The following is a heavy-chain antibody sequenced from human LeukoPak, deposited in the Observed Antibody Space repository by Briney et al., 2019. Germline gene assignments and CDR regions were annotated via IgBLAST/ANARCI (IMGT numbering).Heavy chain of an antibody. CDR2: IYYSGST. Sequence: SEILSLTCTVSGGSISSYYWSWIRQPPGKGLEWIGYIYYSGSTNYNPSLKSRVTISVDTSKNQFSLKLSSVTAADTAVYYCASHYGSGSYYWAFDIWGQGTMVTVSS. D-gene: IGHD3-10*01. J-gene: IGHJ3*02. CDR1: GGSISSYY. V-gene: IGHV4-59*01. CDR3: ASHYGSGSYYWAFDI.